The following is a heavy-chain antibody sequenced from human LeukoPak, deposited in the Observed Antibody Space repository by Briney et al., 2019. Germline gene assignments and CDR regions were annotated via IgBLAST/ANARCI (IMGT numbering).Heavy chain of an antibody. CDR3: ARRGHYGSGTGNGLDV. Sequence: SQTLSLTCTVSGGSISSGGYYWSWIRQPPGKGLEWIGYIYYSGSTQYNPSLKSRVTISIDTSKNQFSLKLSSVTAADTAVYYCARRGHYGSGTGNGLDVWGQGTTVTVSS. D-gene: IGHD3-10*01. V-gene: IGHV4-30-4*07. CDR1: GGSISSGGYY. CDR2: IYYSGST. J-gene: IGHJ6*02.